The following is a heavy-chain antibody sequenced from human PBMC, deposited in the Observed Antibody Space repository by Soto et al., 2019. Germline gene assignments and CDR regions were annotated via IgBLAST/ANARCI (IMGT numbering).Heavy chain of an antibody. CDR2: ISWNSGNT. D-gene: IGHD1-26*01. CDR3: ARDFVVGGPTINYYYGMDV. Sequence: LRLSCAASGFTFDDYAMHWVRQAPGKGLEWVSGISWNSGNTGYADSVKGRFTISRDNAKNTLYLQMNSLGAEDTAVYYCARDFVVGGPTINYYYGMDVWGQGTTVTVSS. J-gene: IGHJ6*02. CDR1: GFTFDDYA. V-gene: IGHV3-9*01.